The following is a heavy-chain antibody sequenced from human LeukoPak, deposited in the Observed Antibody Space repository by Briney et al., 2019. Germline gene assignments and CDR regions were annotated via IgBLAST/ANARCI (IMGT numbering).Heavy chain of an antibody. V-gene: IGHV4-59*01. J-gene: IGHJ4*02. CDR3: ARSIYTTSSHPYFFDY. D-gene: IGHD6-6*01. CDR1: GGSISTYD. CDR2: IYYSGST. Sequence: SETLSLTCTVSGGSISTYDWSWIRQPPGKGLEWIGYIYYSGSTNYNPSLKSRVTISVDTSKNQFSLKLTSVTAADTAVYYCARSIYTTSSHPYFFDYWGQGTLVTVSS.